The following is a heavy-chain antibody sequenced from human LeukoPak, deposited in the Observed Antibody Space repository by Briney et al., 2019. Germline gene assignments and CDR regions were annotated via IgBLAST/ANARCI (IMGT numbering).Heavy chain of an antibody. D-gene: IGHD3-9*01. V-gene: IGHV5-51*01. CDR3: ARAYYDILTGYLGVNAFDI. J-gene: IGHJ3*02. Sequence: GESLKISCKGSGYTFTSYWIGWVRQMPGKGLEWMGIIYPGDSDTRYSPSFQGQVTISADKSISTAYLQWSSLKASDTAMYYCARAYYDILTGYLGVNAFDIWGQGTMVTVSS. CDR1: GYTFTSYW. CDR2: IYPGDSDT.